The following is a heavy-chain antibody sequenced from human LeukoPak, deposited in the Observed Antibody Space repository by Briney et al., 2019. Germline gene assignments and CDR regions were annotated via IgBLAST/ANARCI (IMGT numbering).Heavy chain of an antibody. V-gene: IGHV3-30-3*01. J-gene: IGHJ4*02. CDR1: GFTFSSYA. D-gene: IGHD6-19*01. CDR2: ISYDGSNK. CDR3: ARAQPGYSSGWAN. Sequence: PGGSLRLSCAASGFTFSSYAMHWVRQAPGKGLEWVAVISYDGSNKYYADSVKGRFTISRDNSKNTLYLQMNSLRAEDTAVYYCARAQPGYSSGWANWGQGTLVTVSS.